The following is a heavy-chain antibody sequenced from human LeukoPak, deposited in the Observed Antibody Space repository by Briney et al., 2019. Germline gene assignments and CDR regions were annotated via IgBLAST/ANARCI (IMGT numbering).Heavy chain of an antibody. CDR3: AKDGHSSSWYGEYNRFDP. J-gene: IGHJ5*02. V-gene: IGHV3-9*01. Sequence: GRSLRLSCAASGFTFDDYAMHWVRQAPGKGLEWVSGISWNSGSIGYADSVKGRFPTSRDNAKNPLYLQMNSLRAEDTALYYCAKDGHSSSWYGEYNRFDPWGKGTLVTVSS. D-gene: IGHD6-13*01. CDR1: GFTFDDYA. CDR2: ISWNSGSI.